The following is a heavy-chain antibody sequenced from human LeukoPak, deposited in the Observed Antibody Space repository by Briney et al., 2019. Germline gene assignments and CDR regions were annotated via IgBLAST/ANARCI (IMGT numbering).Heavy chain of an antibody. CDR3: ARGSGARWEFDY. CDR1: GFTFSSYS. CDR2: ISSSSSYI. V-gene: IGHV3-21*01. J-gene: IGHJ4*02. D-gene: IGHD1-26*01. Sequence: TGGSLRLSCAASGFTFSSYSMNWVRQAPGKGLEWVSSISSSSSYIYYADSVKGRFTISRDNAKNSLYLQMNSLRAEDTAVYYCARGSGARWEFDYWGQGTLVTVSS.